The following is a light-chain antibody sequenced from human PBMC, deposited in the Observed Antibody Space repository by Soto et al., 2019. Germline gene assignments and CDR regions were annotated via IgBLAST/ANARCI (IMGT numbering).Light chain of an antibody. CDR2: DVT. CDR1: SSDIGDYDY. Sequence: QSALTQPASVSGSPGQSIIISCTGTSSDIGDYDYVSWYQHLPGKAPKLLIFDVTHRPSGVSDRFSGSKSGNTASLTISGVRPEDEADYYCCSYTDIALDVVFGGGTQLTVL. CDR3: CSYTDIALDVV. V-gene: IGLV2-14*01. J-gene: IGLJ2*01.